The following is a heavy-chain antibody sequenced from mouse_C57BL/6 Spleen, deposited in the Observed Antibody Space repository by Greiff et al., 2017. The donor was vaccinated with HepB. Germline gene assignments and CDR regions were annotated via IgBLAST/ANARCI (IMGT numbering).Heavy chain of an antibody. D-gene: IGHD2-4*01. V-gene: IGHV1-76*01. CDR1: GYTFTDYY. CDR2: IYPGSGNT. Sequence: VKLQESGAELVRPGASVKLSCKASGYTFTDYYINWVKQRPGQGLEWIARIYPGSGNTYYNEKFKGKATLTAEKSSSTAYMQLSSLTSEDSAVYFCARGDYVTWGTGTTVTVSS. J-gene: IGHJ1*03. CDR3: ARGDYVT.